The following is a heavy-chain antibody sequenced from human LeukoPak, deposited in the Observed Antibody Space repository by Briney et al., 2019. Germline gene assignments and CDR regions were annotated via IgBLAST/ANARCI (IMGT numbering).Heavy chain of an antibody. J-gene: IGHJ4*02. CDR2: IYYSGST. CDR3: ARQGYSSSWPQFDY. V-gene: IGHV4-61*02. D-gene: IGHD6-13*01. CDR1: GGSISSGSYY. Sequence: SQTLSLTCTVSGGSISSGSYYWSWIRQPAGKGLEWIGRIYYSGSTYYNPSLKSRVTISLDTSKNQFSLKLSSVTAADTAVYYCARQGYSSSWPQFDYWGQGTLVTVSS.